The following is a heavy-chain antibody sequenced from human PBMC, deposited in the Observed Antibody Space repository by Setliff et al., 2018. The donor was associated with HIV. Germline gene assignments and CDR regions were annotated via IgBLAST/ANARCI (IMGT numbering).Heavy chain of an antibody. D-gene: IGHD3-3*01. CDR3: ARAGLQFLEWLYYFDY. CDR2: IYYSGST. V-gene: IGHV4-59*11. Sequence: PSETLSLTCTVSGGSISSHYWNWIRQPPGKGLEWIGYIYYSGSTNYNPSLKRRVSISVDMSKNQFSLNLSSVTAADTAVYSCARAGLQFLEWLYYFDYWGQGTLVTVSS. J-gene: IGHJ4*02. CDR1: GGSISSHY.